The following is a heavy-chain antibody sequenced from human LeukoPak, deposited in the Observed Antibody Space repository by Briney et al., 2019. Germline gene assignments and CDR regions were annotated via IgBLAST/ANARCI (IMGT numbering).Heavy chain of an antibody. CDR1: GYTFTSYD. CDR2: MNPNSGNT. V-gene: IGHV1-8*01. CDR3: ASRYSSGWYFFGSGDYYYGMDV. Sequence: ASVKVSCKTSGYTFTSYDINWVRQATGQGLEWMGWMNPNSGNTGYAQKFQGRVTMTRNTSISTAYMELSSLRSEDTAVYYCASRYSSGWYFFGSGDYYYGMDVWGQGTTVTVSS. J-gene: IGHJ6*02. D-gene: IGHD6-19*01.